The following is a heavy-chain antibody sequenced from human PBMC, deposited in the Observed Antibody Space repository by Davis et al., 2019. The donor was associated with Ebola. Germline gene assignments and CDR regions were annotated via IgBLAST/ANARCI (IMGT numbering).Heavy chain of an antibody. V-gene: IGHV1-24*01. CDR3: AMDDYINSRYGMDV. Sequence: ASVKVSCKVSGYSLTELSIHWVRQAPGKGLEWMGAFDPEDGEGIYAQKFQGRVTMTEDTSTNTAYMELTSLRSEDTAVYYCAMDDYINSRYGMDVWGQGTTVTVSS. D-gene: IGHD4-11*01. CDR1: GYSLTELS. CDR2: FDPEDGEG. J-gene: IGHJ6*02.